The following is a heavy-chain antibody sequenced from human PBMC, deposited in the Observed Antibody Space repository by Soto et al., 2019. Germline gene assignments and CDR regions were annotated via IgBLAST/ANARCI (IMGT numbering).Heavy chain of an antibody. J-gene: IGHJ5*02. CDR3: ARGRDTIFGVVIIPQDWFDP. CDR2: MNPNSGNT. D-gene: IGHD3-3*01. V-gene: IGHV1-8*01. CDR1: GYTFTSYD. Sequence: ASVKVSCKASGYTFTSYDINWVRQATGQGLEWMGWMNPNSGNTGYAQKFQGRVTMTRNTSISTAYMELSSLRSEDTAVCYCARGRDTIFGVVIIPQDWFDPWGQGTLVTVSS.